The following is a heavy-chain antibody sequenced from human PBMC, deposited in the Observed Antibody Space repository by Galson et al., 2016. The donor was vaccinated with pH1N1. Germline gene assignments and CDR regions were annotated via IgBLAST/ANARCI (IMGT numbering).Heavy chain of an antibody. CDR3: ARATNYSDNWFDP. D-gene: IGHD3-10*01. CDR2: IIPIFGTT. V-gene: IGHV1-69*13. Sequence: SVKVSCKALGGTLASGGKLSSYVISWVRLAPGQGLEWMGRIIPIFGTTKYAQKFPGRVTITADESTDTAYVELNSMTSEDTAVYYCARATNYSDNWFDPWGQGTLVTVSS. CDR1: GGTLASGGKLSSYV. J-gene: IGHJ5*02.